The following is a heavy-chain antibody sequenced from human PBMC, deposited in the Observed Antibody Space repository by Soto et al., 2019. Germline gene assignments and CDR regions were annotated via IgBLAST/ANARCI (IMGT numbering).Heavy chain of an antibody. V-gene: IGHV1-18*01. J-gene: IGHJ6*01. D-gene: IGHD2-2*01. CDR3: ARDRAFSTSPFYYYGMDV. Sequence: ASVKVSCKASGYTFTSYGISWVRQAPGQGLEWMGWISAYNGNTNYAQKLQGRVTMTTDTSTSTAYMELRSLRSDDTAVYYCARDRAFSTSPFYYYGMDVWGPRDHGHRL. CDR2: ISAYNGNT. CDR1: GYTFTSYG.